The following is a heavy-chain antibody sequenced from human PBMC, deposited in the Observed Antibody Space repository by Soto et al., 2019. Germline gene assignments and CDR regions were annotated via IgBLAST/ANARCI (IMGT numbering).Heavy chain of an antibody. Sequence: ASVKVSCKAPGYTFTSYAMHWVRQAPGQRLEWMGWINAGNGNTKYSQKFQGRVTITRDTSASTAYMELSSLRSEDTAVYYCATDLYGWDFDYWGQRTLVSVSS. J-gene: IGHJ4*02. CDR3: ATDLYGWDFDY. CDR1: GYTFTSYA. D-gene: IGHD6-19*01. V-gene: IGHV1-3*01. CDR2: INAGNGNT.